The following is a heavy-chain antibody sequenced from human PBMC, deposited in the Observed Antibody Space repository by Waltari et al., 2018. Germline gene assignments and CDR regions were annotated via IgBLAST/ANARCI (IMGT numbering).Heavy chain of an antibody. CDR3: ARDRGRGIYLDS. CDR2: IQRSGRT. D-gene: IGHD2-15*01. V-gene: IGHV4-4*02. J-gene: IGHJ4*02. Sequence: QMQLQESGPGLVKPSGTLSLTCTVSGDAMRSGDWWSWVRQPPEKGLEGIGQIQRSGRTNYNPSLESRVTISIDTSNNHFSLKVTSTTAADTAVYYCARDRGRGIYLDSWGRGTLVTVSP. CDR1: GDAMRSGDW.